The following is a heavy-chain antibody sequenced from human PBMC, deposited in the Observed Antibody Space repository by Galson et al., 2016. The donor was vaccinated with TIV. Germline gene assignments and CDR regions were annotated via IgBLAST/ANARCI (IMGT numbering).Heavy chain of an antibody. Sequence: SLRLSCAASGFTFDFYAMSWVRQAPGQGLEWVSGISGSGGITYFADSVKGRFTISRGNSRNTLFLQMHSLRVEDTAVYYSAKRKNYGGDAFEDWGQGTLVTVSS. CDR1: GFTFDFYA. J-gene: IGHJ3*01. D-gene: IGHD2-21*01. CDR2: ISGSGGIT. V-gene: IGHV3-23*01. CDR3: AKRKNYGGDAFED.